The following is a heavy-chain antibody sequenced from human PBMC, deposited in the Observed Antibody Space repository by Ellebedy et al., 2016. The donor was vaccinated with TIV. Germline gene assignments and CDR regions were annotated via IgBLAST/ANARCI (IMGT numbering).Heavy chain of an antibody. J-gene: IGHJ4*02. CDR3: ARVFSAIVQGTLITFDY. V-gene: IGHV1-18*01. Sequence: ASVKVSXXASGYTFTSYGISWVRQAPGQGLEWMGWISAYNGNTNYAQKLQGRVTMTTDTSTSTAYMELRSLRSDDTAVYYCARVFSAIVQGTLITFDYWGQGTLVTVSS. D-gene: IGHD1-1*01. CDR2: ISAYNGNT. CDR1: GYTFTSYG.